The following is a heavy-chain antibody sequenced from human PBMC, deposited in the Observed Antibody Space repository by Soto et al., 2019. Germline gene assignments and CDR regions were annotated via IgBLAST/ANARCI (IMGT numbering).Heavy chain of an antibody. CDR1: GFSFSSYG. J-gene: IGHJ5*02. CDR2: ISYDGSHK. CDR3: AKALTDTTGAVSDR. Sequence: QVQLVESGGGVVQPGRSLRLSCAASGFSFSSYGMHWVRQAPGKGLEWVAVISYDGSHKYYADSVKGRFTISRDNSKNHLCLQMNSLRAEDTAVYYCAKALTDTTGAVSDRWGQGTLVTVSS. D-gene: IGHD1-20*01. V-gene: IGHV3-30*18.